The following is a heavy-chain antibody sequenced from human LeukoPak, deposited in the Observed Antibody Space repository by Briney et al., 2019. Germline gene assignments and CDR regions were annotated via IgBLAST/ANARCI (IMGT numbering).Heavy chain of an antibody. J-gene: IGHJ5*02. CDR3: ARRSMTTVTYNWFDP. V-gene: IGHV4-4*02. CDR1: GGSISSSNW. CDR2: IYHSGST. Sequence: SETLSLTCAVSGGSISSSNWWSWVRRPPGKGLEWIGEIYHSGSTNYNPSLKSRVTISVDKSKNQFSLKLSSVTAADTAVYYCARRSMTTVTYNWFDPWGQGTLVTVSS. D-gene: IGHD4-17*01.